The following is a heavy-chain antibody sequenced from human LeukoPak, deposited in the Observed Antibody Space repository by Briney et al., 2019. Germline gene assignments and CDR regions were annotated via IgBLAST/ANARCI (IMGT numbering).Heavy chain of an antibody. V-gene: IGHV3-20*04. CDR1: GFTFDDYG. D-gene: IGHD3-9*01. J-gene: IGHJ4*02. Sequence: GGSLRLSCAASGFTFDDYGMSWVRQAPGKGLEWVSGINWNGGSTGYADSVKGRFTISRDNAKNSLYLQMNSLRAEDTALYYCARVDYDVSTGYQNYFEFWGQGTLVTVSS. CDR2: INWNGGST. CDR3: ARVDYDVSTGYQNYFEF.